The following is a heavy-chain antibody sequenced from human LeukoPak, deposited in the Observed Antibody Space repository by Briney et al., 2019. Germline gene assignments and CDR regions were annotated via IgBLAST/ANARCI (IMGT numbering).Heavy chain of an antibody. CDR3: ARNAGNSDFDY. CDR1: GGSISSNNC. Sequence: PSGALSLTCAVSGGSISSNNCWTWVRQPPGKGLEWIGEIYDSRATNYNPPLKSRVTISIDKSKKQFSLTLSSVTAADTAVYYCARNAGNSDFDYWGQGTLVTVSS. J-gene: IGHJ4*02. D-gene: IGHD4-23*01. V-gene: IGHV4-4*02. CDR2: IYDSRAT.